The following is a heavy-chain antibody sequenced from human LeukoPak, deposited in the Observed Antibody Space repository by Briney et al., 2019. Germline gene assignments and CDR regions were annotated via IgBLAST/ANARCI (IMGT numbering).Heavy chain of an antibody. CDR1: GGSVSSSSYY. CDR3: ARDYGSGWYGHPDAFDI. J-gene: IGHJ3*02. CDR2: IYYSGST. V-gene: IGHV4-39*07. Sequence: SETLSLTCTVSGGSVSSSSYYWGWIRQPPGKGLAWIGSIYYSGSTYYNPSLKSRVTISVDTSKNQFSLKLSSVTAADTAVYYCARDYGSGWYGHPDAFDIWGQGTMVTVSS. D-gene: IGHD6-19*01.